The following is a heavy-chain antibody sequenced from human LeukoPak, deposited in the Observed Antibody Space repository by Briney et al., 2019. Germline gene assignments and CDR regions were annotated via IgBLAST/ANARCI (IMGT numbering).Heavy chain of an antibody. Sequence: GGSLRLSCAASGFTFSSYAMHWVRQAPGRGLEWVANIKHGESEKYYVDSVKGRFTISRDNAKNSLYLQMNSLRAEDTAVYYCARVSGPGYNYFDPWGQGTLVTVSS. CDR1: GFTFSSYA. CDR3: ARVSGPGYNYFDP. V-gene: IGHV3-7*01. J-gene: IGHJ5*02. CDR2: IKHGESEK. D-gene: IGHD1-20*01.